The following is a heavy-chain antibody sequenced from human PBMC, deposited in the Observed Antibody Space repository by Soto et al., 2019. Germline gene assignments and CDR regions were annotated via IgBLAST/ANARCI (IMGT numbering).Heavy chain of an antibody. V-gene: IGHV1-18*01. CDR2: ISPYNGHT. J-gene: IGHJ6*02. CDR1: GYSFTSYG. Sequence: QVQLLQSAGAVKKPGASVKGSCKASGYSFTSYGISWVRRAPGQVREWMGWISPYNGHTQFVERFQGRVTMTTETSTKTAYMEPWNLTSDDTAHYYCARGMTLVPATQPRLEHYGLDVWGQGTTVIVSS. CDR3: ARGMTLVPATQPRLEHYGLDV. D-gene: IGHD2-2*01.